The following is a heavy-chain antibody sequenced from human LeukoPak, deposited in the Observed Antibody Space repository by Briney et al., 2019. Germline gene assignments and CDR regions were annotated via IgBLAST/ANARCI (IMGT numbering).Heavy chain of an antibody. CDR1: GGTFSSYA. J-gene: IGHJ4*02. CDR2: IIPILGIA. V-gene: IGHV1-69*04. CDR3: ARASYYDTPMPFDY. Sequence: VASVKVSCKASGGTFSSYAISWVRQAPGQGLEWMGRIIPILGIANYAQKFQGRVTITADKSTSTAYMELSSLRSDDTAVYYCARASYYDTPMPFDYWGQGTLVTVSS. D-gene: IGHD3-9*01.